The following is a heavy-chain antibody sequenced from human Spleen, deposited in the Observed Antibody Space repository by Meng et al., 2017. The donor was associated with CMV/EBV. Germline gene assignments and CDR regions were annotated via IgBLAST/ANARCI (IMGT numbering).Heavy chain of an antibody. J-gene: IGHJ4*02. V-gene: IGHV3-49*04. CDR2: IRSKSNGGTK. CDR1: GFTFGEYA. D-gene: IGHD3-3*01. CDR3: SRDVPHYDLWSGYSDY. Sequence: GESLKISCTASGFTFGEYAMSWVRQAPGKGLKWVGFIRSKSNGGTKEYAASVKGRFTISRDDSKSIAYLQMNSLRTEDTAVYYCSRDVPHYDLWSGYSDYWGQGTLVTVSS.